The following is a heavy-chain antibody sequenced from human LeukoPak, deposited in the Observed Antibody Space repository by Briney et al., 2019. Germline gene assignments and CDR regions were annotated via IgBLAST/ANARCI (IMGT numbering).Heavy chain of an antibody. CDR1: GGSISSYY. CDR2: IYYSGST. J-gene: IGHJ6*03. Sequence: PSETLSLTCTVSGGSISSYYWSWIRQPPGKGLEWIGYIYYSGSTNYNPSLKSRVTISVDTSKNQFSLKLSSVTAADTAVYYCARLGGYCSSTSCFYYMDVWGKGTTVTISS. V-gene: IGHV4-59*12. D-gene: IGHD2-2*01. CDR3: ARLGGYCSSTSCFYYMDV.